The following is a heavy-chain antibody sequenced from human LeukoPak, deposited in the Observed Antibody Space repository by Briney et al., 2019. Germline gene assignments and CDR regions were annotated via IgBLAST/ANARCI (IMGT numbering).Heavy chain of an antibody. CDR1: GGTFSSYA. CDR3: ARQQSLVIIEVFDY. J-gene: IGHJ4*02. V-gene: IGHV1-69*13. CDR2: IIPIFGTA. Sequence: ASVKVSCKASGGTFSSYAISWVRQAPGQGLEWMGGIIPIFGTANYAQKFQGRVTITADESTSTAYMELSSLRSEDTAVYYCARQQSLVIIEVFDYWGQGTLVTVSS. D-gene: IGHD3-9*01.